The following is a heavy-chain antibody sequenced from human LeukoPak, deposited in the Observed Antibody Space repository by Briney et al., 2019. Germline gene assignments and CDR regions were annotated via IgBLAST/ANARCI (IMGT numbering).Heavy chain of an antibody. Sequence: GGSLGLSCAASGLTFSNYAMGWIRQAPGKGLEWVAIIGNSLTTYYAESLKGRFTISRDRSKNMVYLQLDSLTTEDTARYYCAARKSGSNPFDYWGQGTLVTVSS. CDR1: GLTFSNYA. CDR3: AARKSGSNPFDY. D-gene: IGHD1-26*01. J-gene: IGHJ4*02. CDR2: IIGNSLTT. V-gene: IGHV3-23*01.